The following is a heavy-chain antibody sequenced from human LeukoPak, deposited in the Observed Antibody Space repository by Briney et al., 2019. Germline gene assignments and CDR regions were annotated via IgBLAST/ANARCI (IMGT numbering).Heavy chain of an antibody. CDR3: ARGAGYSSGWSFDY. J-gene: IGHJ4*02. V-gene: IGHV3-20*04. CDR2: INWNGGNT. Sequence: GGSLRLSCAASGFTFSSYEMNWVRQAPGKGLEWVSGINWNGGNTGYADSVKGRLTISRDNAKNSLYLQMNSLRAEDTAVYYCARGAGYSSGWSFDYWGQGTLVTVSS. CDR1: GFTFSSYE. D-gene: IGHD6-19*01.